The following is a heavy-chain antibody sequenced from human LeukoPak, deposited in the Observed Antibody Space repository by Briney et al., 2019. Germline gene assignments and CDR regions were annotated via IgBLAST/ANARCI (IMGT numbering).Heavy chain of an antibody. CDR1: GFSFSIYG. Sequence: GRSLRLSCAASGFSFSIYGMHWVRQAPGKGLEWVALIWYDGSNERYADSVKGRFTISRDNSKNTLYLQLNSLRAEDTAVYYCARDGGSGTPCPHFDYWGQGTLVTVSS. D-gene: IGHD1-1*01. CDR2: IWYDGSNE. V-gene: IGHV3-33*01. J-gene: IGHJ4*02. CDR3: ARDGGSGTPCPHFDY.